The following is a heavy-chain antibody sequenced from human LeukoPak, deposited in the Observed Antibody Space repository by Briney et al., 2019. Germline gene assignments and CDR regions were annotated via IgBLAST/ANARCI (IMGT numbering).Heavy chain of an antibody. V-gene: IGHV3-7*01. D-gene: IGHD3-22*01. Sequence: PGGSLRLSCAASGFIFSSFWMSWVRQAPGKGLEWVANINQDGSEKTYVDSVKGRFTISRDNAKNSLYLQMNSLRAEDTAVYYCARGGSSAYYTPFDYWGQGTLVTVSS. J-gene: IGHJ4*02. CDR1: GFIFSSFW. CDR2: INQDGSEK. CDR3: ARGGSSAYYTPFDY.